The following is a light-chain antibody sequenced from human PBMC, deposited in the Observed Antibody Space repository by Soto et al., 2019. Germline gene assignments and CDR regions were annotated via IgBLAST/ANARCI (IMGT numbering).Light chain of an antibody. CDR1: QSVSRNY. V-gene: IGKV3-20*01. J-gene: IGKJ2*01. CDR2: SAS. CDR3: QQYGTSPYT. Sequence: EIVWTQSPGTLSLSPGERATLSCRASQSVSRNYLAWYQQKPGQAPRLLIYSASSRATGIPDRFSGGGSGTDFTLTISRLEPEDFALYYCQQYGTSPYTFGQGTKLEIK.